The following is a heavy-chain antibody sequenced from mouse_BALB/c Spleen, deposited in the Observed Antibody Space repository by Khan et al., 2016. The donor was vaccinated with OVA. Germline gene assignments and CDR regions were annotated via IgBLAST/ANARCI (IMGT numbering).Heavy chain of an antibody. Sequence: QIQLVQSGPELKKPGETVNISCKASGYTFTNYGMTWVKQAPGKALKWMGWINTYTGEPTYADDFKGRFAFSLETSASTAYLQLNNLKNEDTATYCCARVGNYWYFDVWGAGTTVTVSS. D-gene: IGHD2-1*01. CDR3: ARVGNYWYFDV. V-gene: IGHV9-3-1*01. J-gene: IGHJ1*01. CDR2: INTYTGEP. CDR1: GYTFTNYG.